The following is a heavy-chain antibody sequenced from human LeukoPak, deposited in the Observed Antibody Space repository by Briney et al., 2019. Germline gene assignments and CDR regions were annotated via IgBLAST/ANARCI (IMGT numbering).Heavy chain of an antibody. V-gene: IGHV3-74*01. CDR2: MNSDGSGT. Sequence: GGSLRLSCAASGFTVSNSYMSWVRQAPGKGLVWVSGMNSDGSGTSYADSVKGRFTISRDNAKNTLSLQVNSLRAEDTAVYFCARGRYYGMDVWGQGTTVTVSS. J-gene: IGHJ6*02. CDR3: ARGRYYGMDV. CDR1: GFTVSNSY.